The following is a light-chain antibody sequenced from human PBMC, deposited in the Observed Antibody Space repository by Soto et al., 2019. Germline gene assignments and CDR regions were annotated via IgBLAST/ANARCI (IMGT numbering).Light chain of an antibody. Sequence: QLVLTQSPSASASLGASVKLTCTLSSGHSSYAIAWHQQQPEKGPRYLMKLNSDGSHSKGDGIPDRFSGSSSGAERYLTISSLQSEDEADYYCSSYTSSSEDVFGTGTKLTVL. J-gene: IGLJ1*01. CDR3: SSYTSSSEDV. CDR1: SGHSSYA. CDR2: LNSDGSH. V-gene: IGLV4-69*01.